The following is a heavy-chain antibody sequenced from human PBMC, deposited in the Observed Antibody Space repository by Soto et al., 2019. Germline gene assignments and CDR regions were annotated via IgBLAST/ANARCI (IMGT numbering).Heavy chain of an antibody. V-gene: IGHV4-34*01. CDR2: INHSGST. D-gene: IGHD2-8*02. J-gene: IGHJ4*02. CDR3: ARDKITGLFDY. Sequence: SETLSLTCAVYGGSFSGYYWTWIRQPPGTGLEWIGEINHSGSTNYNPSLKSRVTISVDTSKYQFSLKLTSVTAADTAVYYCARDKITGLFDYWGQGTLVTVSS. CDR1: GGSFSGYY.